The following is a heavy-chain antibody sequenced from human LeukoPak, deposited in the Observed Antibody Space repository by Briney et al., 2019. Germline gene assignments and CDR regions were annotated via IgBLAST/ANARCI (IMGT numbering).Heavy chain of an antibody. J-gene: IGHJ4*02. V-gene: IGHV3-33*01. CDR2: IWYDGSNK. D-gene: IGHD3-10*01. Sequence: GGSLRLSCAASGFTFSSYGMHWVRQAPGKGLEWVAVIWYDGSNKYYADSVKGRFTISRDNSKNTLYLQMNSLRAEDTAVYYCARSHGVRGVIINSLGYWGQGTLVTVSS. CDR1: GFTFSSYG. CDR3: ARSHGVRGVIINSLGY.